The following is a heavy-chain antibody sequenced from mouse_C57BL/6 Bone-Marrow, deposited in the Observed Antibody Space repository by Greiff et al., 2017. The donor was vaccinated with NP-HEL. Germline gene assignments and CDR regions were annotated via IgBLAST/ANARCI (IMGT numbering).Heavy chain of an antibody. CDR2: IRNKANGYTT. CDR1: GFTFTDYY. Sequence: EVMLVESGGGLVQPGASLRLSCAASGFTFTDYYMSWVRQPPGKAPEWLALIRNKANGYTTEYTASVKGRFTISRDNSQNILYLQMNTLRAEDSATYYCVKALSYDGYYPFAYWGQGTLVTVSA. V-gene: IGHV7-4*01. J-gene: IGHJ3*01. D-gene: IGHD2-3*01. CDR3: VKALSYDGYYPFAY.